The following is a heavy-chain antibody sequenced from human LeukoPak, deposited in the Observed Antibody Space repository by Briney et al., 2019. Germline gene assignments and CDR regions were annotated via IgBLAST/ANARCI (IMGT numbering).Heavy chain of an antibody. CDR2: IIPILGIA. D-gene: IGHD1-26*01. J-gene: IGHJ4*02. CDR1: GGTFSSYA. CDR3: ARDKWDSGSHGFDY. V-gene: IGHV1-69*04. Sequence: SVKVSCKASGGTFSSYAISWVRQAPGQGLEWMGRIIPILGIANYAQKFQGGVTITADKSTSTAYMELSSLRSDDTAVYYCARDKWDSGSHGFDYWGQGTLVTVSS.